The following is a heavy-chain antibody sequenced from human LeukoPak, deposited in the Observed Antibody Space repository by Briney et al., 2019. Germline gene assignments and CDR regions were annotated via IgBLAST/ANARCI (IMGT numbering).Heavy chain of an antibody. J-gene: IGHJ4*02. V-gene: IGHV3-23*01. Sequence: GGSLRLSCAASVYIFRNYDMTWVRQAPGKGLQWVSHMITSGANTYYADSVKGRFTISRDNSKNTLFLQMNSLRAEDTAVYYCVRGHSIFDYWGQGTLVTVSS. CDR2: MITSGANT. D-gene: IGHD4-11*01. CDR3: VRGHSIFDY. CDR1: VYIFRNYD.